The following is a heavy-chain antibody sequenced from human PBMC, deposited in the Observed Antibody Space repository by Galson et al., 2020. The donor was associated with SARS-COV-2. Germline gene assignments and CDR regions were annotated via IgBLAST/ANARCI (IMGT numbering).Heavy chain of an antibody. D-gene: IGHD1-26*01. J-gene: IGHJ4*02. V-gene: IGHV4-39*01. Sequence: SETLSLTCTVSGGSVSSSSYYWGWVRQPPGKGLEWIGIIYDSGSTYYNPSLKSRVTISVDTSKNQFSLKMNSVTAADTAVYYCATLTPTQWELPNYFDYWGQGTLVTVSS. CDR3: ATLTPTQWELPNYFDY. CDR1: GGSVSSSSYY. CDR2: IYDSGST.